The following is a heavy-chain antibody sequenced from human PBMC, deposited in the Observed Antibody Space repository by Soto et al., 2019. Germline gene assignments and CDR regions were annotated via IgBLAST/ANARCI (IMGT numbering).Heavy chain of an antibody. CDR1: GFSISSYW. Sequence: EVQLVESGGGLVQPGGSLRVSCVASGFSISSYWMHWVRQAPGKGLVWVSRINNDGSDTDYADSVRGRFTISRDNAMNTLYLQLDSLRAEDTAVYYCVRGPLDLAVVPGAMLYWGQGTLVAVSS. J-gene: IGHJ4*02. V-gene: IGHV3-74*01. CDR3: VRGPLDLAVVPGAMLY. CDR2: INNDGSDT. D-gene: IGHD2-2*03.